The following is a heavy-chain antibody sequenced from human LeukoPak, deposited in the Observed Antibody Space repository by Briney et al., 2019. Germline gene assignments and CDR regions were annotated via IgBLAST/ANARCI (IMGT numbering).Heavy chain of an antibody. CDR2: IYYSGTT. Sequence: SETLSLTCTVSGGSISSHYWSWIRQPPGKGLEWIGYIYYSGTTNYNPSLKSRVTISVDTSKNQFSLKLSSVTAADTAVYYCARHGYSSSWYGSWFDPWGQGTLVTVSS. CDR1: GGSISSHY. D-gene: IGHD6-13*01. V-gene: IGHV4-59*08. CDR3: ARHGYSSSWYGSWFDP. J-gene: IGHJ5*02.